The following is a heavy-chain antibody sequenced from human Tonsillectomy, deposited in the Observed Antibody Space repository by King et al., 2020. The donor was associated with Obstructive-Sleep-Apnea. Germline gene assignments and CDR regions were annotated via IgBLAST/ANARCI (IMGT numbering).Heavy chain of an antibody. J-gene: IGHJ4*02. Sequence: VQLVESGGGVVQPGRSRRLSCSASGFTFSSYAMHWVRQAPGKGLEWVGVISYDGSNIYYADSVKGRFTISRDNSKNTLYLQMNSLRAEDTAVYYCARDASYYFGSGSYFYSRVPLDYWGQGTRVTVSS. CDR1: GFTFSSYA. V-gene: IGHV3-30-3*01. CDR3: ARDASYYFGSGSYFYSRVPLDY. CDR2: ISYDGSNI. D-gene: IGHD3-10*01.